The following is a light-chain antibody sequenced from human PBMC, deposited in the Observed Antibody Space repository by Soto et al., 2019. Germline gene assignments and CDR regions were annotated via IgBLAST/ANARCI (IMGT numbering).Light chain of an antibody. V-gene: IGKV3-20*01. J-gene: IGKJ1*01. CDR1: QSVSSN. CDR3: QQYGSSPVT. CDR2: GAS. Sequence: IVVTQSPATLCVLLGEGATLSWRASQSVSSNLAWYQQKPGKTPRLLSYGASSRDTGIQDRFSGSGSGTDFTLTISRLEPVDFAVYYCQQYGSSPVTFGQGTKVGI.